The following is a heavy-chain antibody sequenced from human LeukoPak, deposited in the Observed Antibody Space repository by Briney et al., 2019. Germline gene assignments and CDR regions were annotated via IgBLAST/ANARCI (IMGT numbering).Heavy chain of an antibody. V-gene: IGHV4-59*11. CDR3: ARERWLQFRPLYYYYYMDV. Sequence: SETLSLTCTVSGGSISSHYWSWIRQPPGKGLEWIGCIYYSGSTNYNPSLKSRVTISVDTSKNQFPLKLSSVTAADTAVYYCARERWLQFRPLYYYYYMDVWGKGTTVTVSS. CDR1: GGSISSHY. CDR2: IYYSGST. J-gene: IGHJ6*03. D-gene: IGHD5-24*01.